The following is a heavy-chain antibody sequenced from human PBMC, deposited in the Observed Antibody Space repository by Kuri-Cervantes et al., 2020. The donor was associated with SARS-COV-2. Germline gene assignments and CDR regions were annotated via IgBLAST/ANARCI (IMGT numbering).Heavy chain of an antibody. J-gene: IGHJ4*02. CDR3: VRIRAATVIADY. D-gene: IGHD4-11*01. CDR2: IDWDDDK. V-gene: IGHV2-70*11. Sequence: SGPTLVKPTQTLTLTCTFSGFSLTTNGMCVAWIRQPPGKALEWLARIDWDDDKYYKTSLNTRLSISKDTSKDQVVLTMTNMDPVDTATYYCVRIRAATVIADYWGQGTLVTVSS. CDR1: GFSLTTNGMC.